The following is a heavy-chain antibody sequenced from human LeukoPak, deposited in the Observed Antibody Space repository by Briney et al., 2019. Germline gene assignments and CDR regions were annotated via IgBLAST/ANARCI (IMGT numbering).Heavy chain of an antibody. CDR2: IYYSGST. CDR1: GGSISSSSYY. CDR3: ARSFSGSYYFEY. Sequence: SSETLSLTCTVSGGSISSSSYYWGWIRQPPGKGLEWIGSIYYSGSTYYNPSLKSRVTISVDTSKNQFSLKLSSVTAADTAMYYCARSFSGSYYFEYWGQGTLVTVSS. V-gene: IGHV4-39*01. J-gene: IGHJ4*02. D-gene: IGHD1-26*01.